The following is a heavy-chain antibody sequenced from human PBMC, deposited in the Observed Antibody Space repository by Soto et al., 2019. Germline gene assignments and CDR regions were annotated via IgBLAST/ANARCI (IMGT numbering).Heavy chain of an antibody. D-gene: IGHD1-20*01. V-gene: IGHV4-61*01. CDR3: ARSQPRITAFTFDH. Sequence: SETLSLTCAVSGDSVSNDNYYWGWIRQPPGKGLEWIGYIYYSGTTNYNSYLKSRLSLSVDMSKNQFSLKLASVTAADTAVYFCARSQPRITAFTFDHWGQGALVTVSS. J-gene: IGHJ4*02. CDR1: GDSVSNDNYY. CDR2: IYYSGTT.